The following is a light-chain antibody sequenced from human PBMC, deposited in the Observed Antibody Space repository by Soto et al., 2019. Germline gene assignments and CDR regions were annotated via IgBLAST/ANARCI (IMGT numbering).Light chain of an antibody. CDR1: ENVYINS. CDR2: GAA. V-gene: IGKV3-20*01. CDR3: QQYGTSPLT. Sequence: EIVLTQSPGTLSLSPGEGATLSCRASENVYINSLAWYQQKPGQPTRLLIYGAATRASAVPDRFSGSGSGADFTLTITGLEPEDFAVYYCQQYGTSPLTFGPGTRVD. J-gene: IGKJ3*01.